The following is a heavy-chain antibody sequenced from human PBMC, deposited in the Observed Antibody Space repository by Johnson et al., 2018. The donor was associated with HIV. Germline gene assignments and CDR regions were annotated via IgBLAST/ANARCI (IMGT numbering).Heavy chain of an antibody. CDR3: AKPPSMGADGFDI. D-gene: IGHD3-16*01. Sequence: QVQLVESGGGVVQPGRSLRLSCAASGFTFSNYGMHWVRQAPGKGLEWVAVIWFDGNNKHYSDSVKGRFTISRDNSNNILYLQMNSLRVEDTAVYYCAKPPSMGADGFDIWGQGTLVTVSS. V-gene: IGHV3-33*06. CDR1: GFTFSNYG. CDR2: IWFDGNNK. J-gene: IGHJ3*02.